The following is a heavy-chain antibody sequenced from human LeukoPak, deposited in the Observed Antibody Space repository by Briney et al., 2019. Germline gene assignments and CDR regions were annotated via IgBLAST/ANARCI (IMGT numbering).Heavy chain of an antibody. CDR3: ASEYYDILTGYYSVDY. D-gene: IGHD3-9*01. J-gene: IGHJ4*02. CDR1: GFTVSSNY. Sequence: GGSLRLSCAASGFTVSSNYMSWVRQAPGKGLEWVSVIYSGGSTYYADSVKGRFTIPRDNSKNTLYLQMNSLRAEDTAVYYCASEYYDILTGYYSVDYWGQGTLVTVSS. V-gene: IGHV3-66*01. CDR2: IYSGGST.